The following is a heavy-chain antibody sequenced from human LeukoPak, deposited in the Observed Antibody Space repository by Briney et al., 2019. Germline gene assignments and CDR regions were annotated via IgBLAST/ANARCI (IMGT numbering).Heavy chain of an antibody. D-gene: IGHD2-8*01. V-gene: IGHV4-4*07. CDR3: ARDPHCTNGVCYTYYYYGMDV. CDR2: IYTSGST. J-gene: IGHJ6*02. Sequence: SETLSLTCTVSGGSISSYYWSRIRQPAGKGLEWIGRIYTSGSTNYNPSLKSRVTMSVDTSKNQFSLKLSSVTAADTAVYYCARDPHCTNGVCYTYYYYGMDVWGQGTTVTVSS. CDR1: GGSISSYY.